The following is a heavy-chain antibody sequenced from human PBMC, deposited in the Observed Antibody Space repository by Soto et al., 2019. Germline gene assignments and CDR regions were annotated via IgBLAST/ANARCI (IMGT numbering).Heavy chain of an antibody. D-gene: IGHD3-9*01. Sequence: PGGSLRLSCAASGFTFNTYNMYWVRQAPGKGLEWISYISGCIIYLSYADSVKGRFTISRDNAKNSLYLQMNSLRAEDTAVYYCARVGKVFDMDILTGSKTLYYYYYMDVWGKGTTVTVSS. CDR2: ISGCIIYL. CDR3: ARVGKVFDMDILTGSKTLYYYYYMDV. J-gene: IGHJ6*03. CDR1: GFTFNTYN. V-gene: IGHV3-21*05.